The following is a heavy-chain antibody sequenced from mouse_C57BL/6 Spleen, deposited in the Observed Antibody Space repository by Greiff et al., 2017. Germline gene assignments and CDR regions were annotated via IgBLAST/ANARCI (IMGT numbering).Heavy chain of an antibody. CDR3: ARGEAFTRGFAY. V-gene: IGHV1-80*01. CDR1: GYAFSSYW. Sequence: VQLQQSGAELVKPGASVKISCKASGYAFSSYWMNWVKQRPGKGLEWIGQIYPGDGDTNYNGKLKGKATLTADKSSSTAYMQLSSLTSEDSAVYFCARGEAFTRGFAYWGQGTLVTVSA. D-gene: IGHD1-1*01. CDR2: IYPGDGDT. J-gene: IGHJ3*01.